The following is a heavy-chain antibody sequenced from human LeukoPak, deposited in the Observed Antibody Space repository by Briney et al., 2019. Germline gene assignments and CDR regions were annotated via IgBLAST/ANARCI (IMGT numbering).Heavy chain of an antibody. D-gene: IGHD1-1*01. CDR2: IYYSGST. J-gene: IGHJ6*03. CDR1: GGSISSHY. Sequence: PSETLSLTCTVSGGSISSHYGSWIRQPPGKGLEWIGYIYYSGSTNYNPSLKSRVTISVDTSKNQFSLKLSSVTAADTAVYYCATRNSRTTGTTGYYYYMDVWGKGTTVTVSS. CDR3: ATRNSRTTGTTGYYYYMDV. V-gene: IGHV4-59*11.